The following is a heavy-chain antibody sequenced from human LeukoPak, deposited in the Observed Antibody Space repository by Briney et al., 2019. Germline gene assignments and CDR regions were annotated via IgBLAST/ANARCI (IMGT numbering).Heavy chain of an antibody. CDR3: TSDFWSGYSFDY. V-gene: IGHV3-21*01. CDR2: ISSSSSYI. J-gene: IGHJ4*02. Sequence: GGSLRLSCAASGFTLSSYSMNWVRQAPGKGLEWVSSISSSSSYIYYADSVKGRFTISRDNAKNSLYLQMNSLRAEDTAVYYCTSDFWSGYSFDYWGQGTLVTVSS. D-gene: IGHD3-3*01. CDR1: GFTLSSYS.